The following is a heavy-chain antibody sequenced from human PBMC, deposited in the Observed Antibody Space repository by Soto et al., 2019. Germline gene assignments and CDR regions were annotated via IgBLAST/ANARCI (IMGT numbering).Heavy chain of an antibody. CDR3: ARSGHNSGFFYYDY. D-gene: IGHD3-22*01. V-gene: IGHV2-5*01. CDR1: GFSLSSTGVG. CDR2: INWNDDK. J-gene: IGHJ4*02. Sequence: QITLKESGPTLVKVTQTVTLTCTFSGFSLSSTGVGVGWIRQPPGKALEGLALINWNDDKRYNPSPKSRLTITKDTSKNQVVLTMTNMDPVDTATYYCARSGHNSGFFYYDYWGQGTLVTVSS.